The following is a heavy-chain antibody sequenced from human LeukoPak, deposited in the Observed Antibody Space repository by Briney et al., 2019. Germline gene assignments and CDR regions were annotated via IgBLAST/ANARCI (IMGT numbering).Heavy chain of an antibody. V-gene: IGHV5-51*01. CDR2: IYPGEANI. J-gene: IGHJ4*02. Sequence: GESLKISCKGSGDYFTNYWIAWVRQMPGKGLEWMGYIYPGEANIRYSPSFQGRVTISADRSINTAYLQWNSLRASDTAMYYCARHITTSSTSSHFDSWGQGTLVTVSS. CDR1: GDYFTNYW. D-gene: IGHD6-6*01. CDR3: ARHITTSSTSSHFDS.